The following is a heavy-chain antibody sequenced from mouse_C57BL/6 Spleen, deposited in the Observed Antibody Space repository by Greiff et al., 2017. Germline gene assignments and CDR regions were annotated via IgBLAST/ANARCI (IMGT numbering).Heavy chain of an antibody. J-gene: IGHJ4*01. CDR3: TSYGNWNYYAMDY. CDR1: GFNIKDDY. D-gene: IGHD2-1*01. V-gene: IGHV14-4*01. CDR2: IDPENGDT. Sequence: VQLQQSGAELVRPGASVTLSCTASGFNIKDDYMHWVKQRPEQGLEWIGWIDPENGDTEYASQFQGKATITADTASNTAYLQLSSLTSEDTAVYYCTSYGNWNYYAMDYWGQGTSVTVSS.